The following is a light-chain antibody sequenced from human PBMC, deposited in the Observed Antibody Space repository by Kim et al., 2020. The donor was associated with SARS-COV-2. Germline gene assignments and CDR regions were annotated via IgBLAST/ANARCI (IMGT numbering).Light chain of an antibody. V-gene: IGKV3-15*01. CDR3: QQYNDWPPGDT. CDR1: QSISTY. Sequence: EIVMTQSPATLSVSPGERATLSCRASQSISTYLAWYQQKPGQAPRLLIYGASTRATGVPARFSASGSGTELTLTISSLQSEDFAVYYCQQYNDWPPGDTFGQGTKLEI. CDR2: GAS. J-gene: IGKJ2*01.